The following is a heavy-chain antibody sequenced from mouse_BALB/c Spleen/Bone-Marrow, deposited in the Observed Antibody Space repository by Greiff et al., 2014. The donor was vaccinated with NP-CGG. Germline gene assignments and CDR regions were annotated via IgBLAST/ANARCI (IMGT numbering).Heavy chain of an antibody. CDR3: ARHERGYPYAMDY. CDR1: GFSLNSYG. J-gene: IGHJ4*01. CDR2: IWSDGST. D-gene: IGHD2-2*01. V-gene: IGHV2-6-2*01. Sequence: QVQLQQSGPDLVASSQSLFITCTVSGFSLNSYGVHWVRQPPGKGLEWLGVIWSDGSTTYNSALKSRLSISKDNSKSQLFLKMNSLQTDDTAMYYCARHERGYPYAMDYWGQGTSVTVSS.